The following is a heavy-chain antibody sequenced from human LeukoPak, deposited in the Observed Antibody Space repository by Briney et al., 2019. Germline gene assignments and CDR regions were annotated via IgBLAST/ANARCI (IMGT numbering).Heavy chain of an antibody. D-gene: IGHD3-10*01. CDR3: ASLLLWFGEPQALMDV. J-gene: IGHJ6*03. CDR1: GFTFSSYW. Sequence: SGGSLRLSCAASGFTFSSYWMHWVRQAPGKGLVWVSRINSDGSSTSYADSVKGRFTISRDNAKNTLYLQMNSLRAEDTAVYYCASLLLWFGEPQALMDVWGKGTTVTVSS. V-gene: IGHV3-74*01. CDR2: INSDGSST.